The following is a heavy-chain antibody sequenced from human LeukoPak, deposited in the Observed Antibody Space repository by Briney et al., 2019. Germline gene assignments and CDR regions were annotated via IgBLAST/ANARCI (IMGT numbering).Heavy chain of an antibody. J-gene: IGHJ5*02. V-gene: IGHV4-34*01. CDR2: INHRGRT. CDR1: GGFISGYY. Sequence: PSETLSLTCTVSGGFISGYYWTWIRQPPGKGLEWIGEINHRGRTNYNPSLKSRVIISVDTSKNQFSLKLNSVTAADTAVYYCARPLGYCSDSRCPQSWFDPWGQGTLVTVSS. D-gene: IGHD2-15*01. CDR3: ARPLGYCSDSRCPQSWFDP.